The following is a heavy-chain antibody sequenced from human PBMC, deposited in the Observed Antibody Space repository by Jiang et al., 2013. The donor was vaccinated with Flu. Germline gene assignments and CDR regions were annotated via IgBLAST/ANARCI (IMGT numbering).Heavy chain of an antibody. V-gene: IGHV1-46*01. Sequence: SVKVSCKASGYTFTSYYMHWVRQAPGQGLEWMGIINPSGGSTSYAQKFQGRVTMTRDTSTSTVYMELSSLRSEDTAVYYCARDNAVRHPDYGDYYYYGMDVWGQGTTVTVSS. CDR2: INPSGGST. CDR1: GYTFTSYY. CDR3: ARDNAVRHPDYGDYYYYGMDV. D-gene: IGHD4-17*01. J-gene: IGHJ6*02.